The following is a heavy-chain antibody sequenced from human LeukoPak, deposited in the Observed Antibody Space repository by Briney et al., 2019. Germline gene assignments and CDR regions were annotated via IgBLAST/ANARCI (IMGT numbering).Heavy chain of an antibody. CDR3: ARFMVRGLIVEY. D-gene: IGHD3-10*01. Sequence: PSETLSLTCTASGGSISSNDYYWGWIRQTPGRGLEWIGNIYYSGSTFYNPSLKSRVTISVDTSKNQFSLKLSSVTAADTAVYYCARFMVRGLIVEYWGQGTLVTVSS. V-gene: IGHV4-39*01. CDR2: IYYSGST. J-gene: IGHJ4*02. CDR1: GGSISSNDYY.